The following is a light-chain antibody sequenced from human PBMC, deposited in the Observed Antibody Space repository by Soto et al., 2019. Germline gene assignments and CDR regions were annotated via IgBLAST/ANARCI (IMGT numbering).Light chain of an antibody. CDR3: QQRSNWPLT. CDR2: DAS. Sequence: EIVLTQSPATLSLSPGERATLSCRASQSLSYYLAWYQQKPGQAPRLLIYDASNRATGIPARFSGSGSGTDFTLTISSLEPEDFAVYYCQQRSNWPLTFGGGTKVEIK. J-gene: IGKJ4*01. V-gene: IGKV3-11*01. CDR1: QSLSYY.